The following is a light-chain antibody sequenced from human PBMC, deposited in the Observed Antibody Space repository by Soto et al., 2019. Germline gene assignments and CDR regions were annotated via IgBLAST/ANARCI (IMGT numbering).Light chain of an antibody. CDR2: GAS. J-gene: IGKJ1*01. CDR1: QSVSGTY. Sequence: EIVLTQSPGTLSLSPGERATLSCRASQSVSGTYLAWYQQKPGQAPRLLIYGASSRATGIKDRFSGSGSGTDFTLTISRLEPEDFAVYYCQPYGTSRWTFGKGTKVEIK. CDR3: QPYGTSRWT. V-gene: IGKV3-20*01.